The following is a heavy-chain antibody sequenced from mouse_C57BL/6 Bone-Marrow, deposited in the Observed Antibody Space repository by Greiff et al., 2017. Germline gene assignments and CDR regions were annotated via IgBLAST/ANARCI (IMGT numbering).Heavy chain of an antibody. Sequence: VQLQQPGAELVMPGASVKLSCKASGYTFTSYWMHWVKQRPGQGLEWIGEIDPPDSYTNYNQKFKGKSTLTVDKSSSTAYMQLSSLTSEDSAVYYCAVDRGGAMDYWGQGTSVTVSS. J-gene: IGHJ4*01. V-gene: IGHV1-69*01. CDR1: GYTFTSYW. CDR2: IDPPDSYT. D-gene: IGHD3-2*01. CDR3: AVDRGGAMDY.